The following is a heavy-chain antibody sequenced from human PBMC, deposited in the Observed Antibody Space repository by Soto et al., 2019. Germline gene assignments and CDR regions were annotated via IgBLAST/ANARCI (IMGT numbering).Heavy chain of an antibody. V-gene: IGHV1-69*06. J-gene: IGHJ5*02. CDR1: GGTFSSYA. Sequence: QVQLVQSGAEVKKPGSSVKVSCKASGGTFSSYAISWVRQAPGQGIEWMGGIIPIFGTANYEQKYQGRVTLTADKSTSTAYMELSSLRSEDTAVYYCARCHDSSGYYWFDPGGQGTLVTVSS. D-gene: IGHD3-22*01. CDR3: ARCHDSSGYYWFDP. CDR2: IIPIFGTA.